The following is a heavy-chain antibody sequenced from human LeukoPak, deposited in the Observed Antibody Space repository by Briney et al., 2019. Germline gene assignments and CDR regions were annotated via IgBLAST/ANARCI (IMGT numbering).Heavy chain of an antibody. CDR3: ARDTSRGFQYYFDY. CDR1: GFTFSSYE. Sequence: PGGSLRLSCAASGFTFSSYEMNWVRQAPGKGLEWVSYISNFGSTIYYADSVKGRLTISRDNAKNSLYLQMNSLRAEDTAVYYCARDTSRGFQYYFDYWGQGTLVTVSS. V-gene: IGHV3-48*03. J-gene: IGHJ4*02. CDR2: ISNFGSTI.